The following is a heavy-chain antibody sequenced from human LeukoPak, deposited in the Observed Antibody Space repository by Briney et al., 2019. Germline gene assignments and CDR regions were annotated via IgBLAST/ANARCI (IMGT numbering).Heavy chain of an antibody. J-gene: IGHJ4*02. Sequence: GGSLRLSFAAPGLTFSSYCMHWARQAPGKGLEWAAFIRYDGSNKYYADSVKGRFTISRDNSKNTLYLQMNSLRAEDTAVYYCAKDPPMATAHWGQGTLVTVSS. D-gene: IGHD5-24*01. V-gene: IGHV3-30*02. CDR3: AKDPPMATAH. CDR1: GLTFSSYC. CDR2: IRYDGSNK.